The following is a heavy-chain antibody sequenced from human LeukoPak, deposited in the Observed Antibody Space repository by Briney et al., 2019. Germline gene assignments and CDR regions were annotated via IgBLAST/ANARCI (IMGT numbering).Heavy chain of an antibody. CDR3: ARYCSSTSCYWGGIDY. D-gene: IGHD2-2*01. CDR1: GFTFTRFA. Sequence: GGSLRLSCSASGFTFTRFAMSWVRQSPGQGLEWVSAIRATDGTTYYADSVKGRFTISRDNAKNSLYLQMNSLRAEDTAVYYCARYCSSTSCYWGGIDYWGQGTLVTVSS. V-gene: IGHV3-23*01. CDR2: IRATDGTT. J-gene: IGHJ4*02.